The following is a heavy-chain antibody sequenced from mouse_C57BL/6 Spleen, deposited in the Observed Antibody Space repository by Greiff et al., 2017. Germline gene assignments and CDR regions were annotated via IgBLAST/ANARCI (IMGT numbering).Heavy chain of an antibody. Sequence: EVKLQESGGGLVQPGGSMKLSCAASGFTFSDAWMDWVRQSPEKGLEWVAEIRNKANNHATYYAESVKGRFTISRDDSKSSVYLQMNSLRAEDTGIYYCTRDWANDWYFDVWGTGTTVTVSS. J-gene: IGHJ1*03. V-gene: IGHV6-6*01. CDR1: GFTFSDAW. CDR2: IRNKANNHAT. CDR3: TRDWANDWYFDV.